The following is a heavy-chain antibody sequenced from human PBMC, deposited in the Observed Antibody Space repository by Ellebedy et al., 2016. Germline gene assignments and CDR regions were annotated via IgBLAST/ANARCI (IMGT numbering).Heavy chain of an antibody. V-gene: IGHV5-51*01. D-gene: IGHD3-10*01. J-gene: IGHJ6*04. CDR3: AIYGGLDV. CDR2: IYPRDSDT. Sequence: GWIRQPPGKGLEWMGVIYPRDSDTRYSPSFQGHVTISADTSTSTAYLQWTSLKASDSAMYYCAIYGGLDVWGNGTTVTVSS.